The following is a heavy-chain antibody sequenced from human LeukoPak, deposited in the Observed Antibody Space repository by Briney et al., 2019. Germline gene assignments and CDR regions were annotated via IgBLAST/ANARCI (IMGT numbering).Heavy chain of an antibody. CDR1: GYTFTGYY. V-gene: IGHV1-2*02. CDR2: INPNSGGT. CDR3: ARGPNSRYSGYATFDY. D-gene: IGHD5-12*01. J-gene: IGHJ4*02. Sequence: ASVKVSCKASGYTFTGYYTHWVRQAPGQGLEWMGWINPNSGGTNYAQKFQGRVTMTRDTSISTAYMELSRLRSDDTAVYYCARGPNSRYSGYATFDYWGQGTLVTVSS.